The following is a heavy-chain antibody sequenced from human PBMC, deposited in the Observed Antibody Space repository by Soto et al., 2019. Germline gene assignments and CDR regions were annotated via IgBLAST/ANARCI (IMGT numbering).Heavy chain of an antibody. V-gene: IGHV3-74*01. CDR2: MNPDGSAI. D-gene: IGHD5-12*01. CDR1: GFTFSSSW. J-gene: IGHJ4*01. Sequence: RSPRPAGVVCGFTFSSSWMHWVRQGPGKGLVWVSRMNPDGSAINYADSVKGRFTTSRDNAKNILYLQMNSLRAEDTALYYCVTGCYEYCVHGPLVT. CDR3: VTGCYEY.